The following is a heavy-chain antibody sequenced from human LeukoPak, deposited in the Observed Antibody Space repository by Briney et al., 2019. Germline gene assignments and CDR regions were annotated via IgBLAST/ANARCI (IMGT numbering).Heavy chain of an antibody. CDR1: GGSFSGYY. V-gene: IGHV4-34*01. Sequence: SETLSLTCAVYGGSFSGYYWSWIRQPPGKGLEWIGEINHSGSTNYNPSLKSRVTISVDTSKNQFSLKLSSVTAADTAVYYSARGSGELLTLNHVDYWGQGTLVTVSS. D-gene: IGHD3-10*01. CDR2: INHSGST. J-gene: IGHJ4*02. CDR3: ARGSGELLTLNHVDY.